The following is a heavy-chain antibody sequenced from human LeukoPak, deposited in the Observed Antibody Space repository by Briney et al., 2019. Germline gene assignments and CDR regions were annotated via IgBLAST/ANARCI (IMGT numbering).Heavy chain of an antibody. D-gene: IGHD1-7*01. CDR1: GYSFTSYW. J-gene: IGHJ1*01. CDR3: ARLSGDWNYLGEYFQH. V-gene: IGHV5-51*01. CDR2: IYPGDSDT. Sequence: PGESLKISCKGSGYSFTSYWIGWVRQMPGKGLEWMGIIYPGDSDTRYSPSLQGQVTISADKSISTAYLQWSSLKASDTAMYYCARLSGDWNYLGEYFQHWGQGTLVSVSS.